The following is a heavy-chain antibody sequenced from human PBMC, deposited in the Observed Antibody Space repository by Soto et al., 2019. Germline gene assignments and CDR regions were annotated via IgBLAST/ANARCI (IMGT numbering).Heavy chain of an antibody. J-gene: IGHJ4*02. Sequence: GGSLRLSCAASGFTFSSYGMHWVRQAPGKGLEWGAVISYDGSNKYYADSVKGRFTISRDNSKNTLYLQMNSLRAEDTAVYYCAKDPQFTVNASDYCRQGTLVTVT. CDR3: AKDPQFTVNASDY. CDR1: GFTFSSYG. V-gene: IGHV3-30*18. CDR2: ISYDGSNK. D-gene: IGHD4-4*01.